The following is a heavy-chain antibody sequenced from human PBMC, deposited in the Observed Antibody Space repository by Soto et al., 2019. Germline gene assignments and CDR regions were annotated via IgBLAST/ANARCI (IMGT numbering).Heavy chain of an antibody. V-gene: IGHV1-69*13. J-gene: IGHJ4*02. CDR2: IIPIFGTA. CDR1: GGTFSSYA. CDR3: ARGTPYYDSSGYYPTYFDY. D-gene: IGHD3-22*01. Sequence: SVKVSCKASGGTFSSYAISWARQAPGQGLEWMGGIIPIFGTANYAQKFQGRVTITADESTSTAYMELSSLRSEDTAVYYCARGTPYYDSSGYYPTYFDYWGQGTLVTVSS.